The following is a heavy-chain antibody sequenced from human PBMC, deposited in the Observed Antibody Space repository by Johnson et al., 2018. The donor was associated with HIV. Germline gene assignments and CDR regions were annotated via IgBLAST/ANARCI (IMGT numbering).Heavy chain of an antibody. J-gene: IGHJ3*02. D-gene: IGHD6-19*01. CDR2: INSDGSST. Sequence: VHLVESGGGLVQPGGSLRLSCAASGFTFSSYWMHWVRQAPGKGLVWVSRINSDGSSTSYADSVKGRFTISRDNAKNTLYLQRNSLRAEDTAVYYCARGKKLWLDEDAFDIWGQGTMVTVSS. CDR3: ARGKKLWLDEDAFDI. V-gene: IGHV3-74*02. CDR1: GFTFSSYW.